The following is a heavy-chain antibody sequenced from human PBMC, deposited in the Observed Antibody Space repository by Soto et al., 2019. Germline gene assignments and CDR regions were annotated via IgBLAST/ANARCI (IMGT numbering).Heavy chain of an antibody. V-gene: IGHV3-30-3*01. D-gene: IGHD5-18*01. Sequence: GGSLRLSCAASGFTFSSYAMHWVRQAPGKGLEWVAVISYDGSNKYYADSVKGRFTISRDNSKNTLYLQMNSLRAEDTAVHYCAREKVGDTAMVADYWGQGTLVTVSS. CDR3: AREKVGDTAMVADY. J-gene: IGHJ4*02. CDR2: ISYDGSNK. CDR1: GFTFSSYA.